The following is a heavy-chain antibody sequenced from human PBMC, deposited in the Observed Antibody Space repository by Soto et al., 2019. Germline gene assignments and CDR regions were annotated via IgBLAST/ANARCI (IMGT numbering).Heavy chain of an antibody. CDR3: ARGVPTEDIVVVPAAIRYYYYYMDV. J-gene: IGHJ6*03. Sequence: ASVKVSCKASGYTFTSYAMHWVRQAPGQRLEWMGWINAGNGNTKYSQKFQGRVTITRDTSASTAYMELSSLRSEDTAVYYCARGVPTEDIVVVPAAIRYYYYYMDVWGKGTTVTVSS. V-gene: IGHV1-3*01. D-gene: IGHD2-2*02. CDR1: GYTFTSYA. CDR2: INAGNGNT.